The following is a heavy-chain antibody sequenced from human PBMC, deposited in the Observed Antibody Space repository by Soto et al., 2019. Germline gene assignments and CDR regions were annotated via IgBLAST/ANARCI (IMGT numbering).Heavy chain of an antibody. Sequence: SETLSLTYTVSGGAISGGDYYWSWIRQPPGKCLEWIGYIYYSGTTYYNPSLKSRLTISVDTSKNQFSLKLSSVSAADTAVYFCARDLHDTSGFYYHSWGQGALVSAPQ. CDR2: IYYSGTT. V-gene: IGHV4-30-4*01. D-gene: IGHD3-22*01. J-gene: IGHJ4*02. CDR1: GGAISGGDYY. CDR3: ARDLHDTSGFYYHS.